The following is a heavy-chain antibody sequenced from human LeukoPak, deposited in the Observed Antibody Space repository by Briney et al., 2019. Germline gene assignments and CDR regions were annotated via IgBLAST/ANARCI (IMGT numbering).Heavy chain of an antibody. Sequence: GGSLRLSCAASGFTFSDYILDWVRQAPGKGLEWVGRIRRGTNNYTTEYAASVKGRFIISRDDSKNSLYLHMNSLKTEDTAVYHCTRDGGDSTKTVFDMWGQGTMVTVSS. CDR2: IRRGTNNYTT. CDR3: TRDGGDSTKTVFDM. J-gene: IGHJ3*02. CDR1: GFTFSDYI. V-gene: IGHV3-72*01. D-gene: IGHD2/OR15-2a*01.